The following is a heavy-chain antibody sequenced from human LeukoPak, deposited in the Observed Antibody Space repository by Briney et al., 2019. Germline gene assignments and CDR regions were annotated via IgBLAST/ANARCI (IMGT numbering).Heavy chain of an antibody. CDR1: GFTFSSYW. V-gene: IGHV3-7*01. D-gene: IGHD5-12*01. CDR3: ARITGYSGYEVDY. Sequence: GGSLRLSCAASGFTFSSYWMSWVRQAPGKGLEWVANIKQDGSEKYYVDSVKGRFTISRDNAKNSLYVQMNSLRAEDTAVYYCARITGYSGYEVDYWGQGTLVTVSS. CDR2: IKQDGSEK. J-gene: IGHJ4*02.